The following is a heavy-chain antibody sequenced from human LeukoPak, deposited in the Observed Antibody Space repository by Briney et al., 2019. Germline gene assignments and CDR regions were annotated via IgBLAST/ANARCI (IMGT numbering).Heavy chain of an antibody. D-gene: IGHD3-22*01. CDR3: VRGNYYDSSGFDVSGY. Sequence: GGSLRLSCAASGFSFSTYAMHWVRQAPDQGLEWVAFISYDGYNKYYADPVKGRFTISRDNSNNTLHLQVNSLRAEDTALYYCVRGNYYDSSGFDVSGYWGQGALVTVSS. CDR1: GFSFSTYA. CDR2: ISYDGYNK. V-gene: IGHV3-30*04. J-gene: IGHJ4*02.